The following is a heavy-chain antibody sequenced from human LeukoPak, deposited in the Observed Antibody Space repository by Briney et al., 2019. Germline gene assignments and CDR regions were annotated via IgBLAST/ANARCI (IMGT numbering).Heavy chain of an antibody. D-gene: IGHD3-10*01. CDR2: ISGSGGST. Sequence: GGSLRLSCAASGFTFSSYAMSWVRQAPGKGLEWVSAISGSGGSTYYADSVKGRFTISRDNSKNTLYLQMSSLRAEDTAVYYCAKGWVRGVIWVSWGVDIVGQGPMLTVSS. CDR3: AKGWVRGVIWVSWGVDI. J-gene: IGHJ3*02. CDR1: GFTFSSYA. V-gene: IGHV3-23*01.